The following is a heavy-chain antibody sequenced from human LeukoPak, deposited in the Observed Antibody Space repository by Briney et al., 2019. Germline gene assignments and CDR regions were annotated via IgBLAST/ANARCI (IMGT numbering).Heavy chain of an antibody. D-gene: IGHD6-19*01. V-gene: IGHV1-69*04. J-gene: IGHJ4*02. CDR2: IIPILGIA. CDR3: ARGSGSGWYIVDY. Sequence: SVKVSCKASGGTFSSYAISWVRQAPGQGLEWMGRIIPILGIANYAQKFRGRVTITADKSTSTAYMELSSLRSEDTAVYYCARGSGSGWYIVDYWGQGTLVTVSS. CDR1: GGTFSSYA.